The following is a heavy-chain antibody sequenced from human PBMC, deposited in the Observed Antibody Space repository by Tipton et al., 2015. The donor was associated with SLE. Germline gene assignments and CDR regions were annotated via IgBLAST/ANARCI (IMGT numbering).Heavy chain of an antibody. Sequence: TLSLTCTVSGGSINDYYWSWIRQPPGKGLEWIGYISYSGSTYFNPSIQTRVTMSVDTSKNQFSLKLRSVTAADTAVYYCARGGEEGTYYIDSWGQGTLVTVSS. D-gene: IGHD3-16*01. CDR3: ARGGEEGTYYIDS. V-gene: IGHV4-59*08. CDR2: ISYSGST. CDR1: GGSINDYY. J-gene: IGHJ4*02.